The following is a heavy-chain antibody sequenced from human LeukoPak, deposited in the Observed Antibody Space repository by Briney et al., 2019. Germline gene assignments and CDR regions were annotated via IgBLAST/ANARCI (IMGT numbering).Heavy chain of an antibody. CDR3: ARESRQWLVLGGVDY. CDR1: GGSISSGGYY. V-gene: IGHV4-30-2*01. Sequence: SETLSLTCTVSGGSISSGGYYWSWIRQPPGKGLEWIGYIYHSGSTYYNPSLKSRVTISVDRSKNQFSLKLSSVTAADTAGYYCARESRQWLVLGGVDYWGQGTLVTVSS. CDR2: IYHSGST. D-gene: IGHD6-19*01. J-gene: IGHJ4*02.